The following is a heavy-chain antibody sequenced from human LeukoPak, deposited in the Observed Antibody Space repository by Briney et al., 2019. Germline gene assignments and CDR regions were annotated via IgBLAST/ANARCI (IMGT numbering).Heavy chain of an antibody. J-gene: IGHJ4*02. Sequence: GRSLRLSCAASGFTFSSYGMHWVRQAPGKGLEWVAVIWYDGSNKYYADSVKGRFTIPRDNSKNTLYLQMNSLRAEDTAVYYCARDDGGYAVYWGQGTLVSVSS. CDR1: GFTFSSYG. D-gene: IGHD5-12*01. V-gene: IGHV3-33*01. CDR2: IWYDGSNK. CDR3: ARDDGGYAVY.